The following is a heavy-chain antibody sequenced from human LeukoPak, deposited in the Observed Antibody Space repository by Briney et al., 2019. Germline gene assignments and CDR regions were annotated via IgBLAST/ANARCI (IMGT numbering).Heavy chain of an antibody. Sequence: PSETLSLTYTVSGGSISNRNYYWGWIRQPPGKGLEWIGSIYYSGSTYYNPSLKSRVTISVDKPKNQFSLKLNSVTAADTAVYYCARDGGSYYSYWGQGTLVTVSS. CDR1: GGSISNRNYY. CDR2: IYYSGST. D-gene: IGHD1-26*01. V-gene: IGHV4-39*07. CDR3: ARDGGSYYSY. J-gene: IGHJ4*02.